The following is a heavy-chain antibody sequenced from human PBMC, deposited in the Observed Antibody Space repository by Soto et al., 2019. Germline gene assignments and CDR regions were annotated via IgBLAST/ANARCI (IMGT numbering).Heavy chain of an antibody. V-gene: IGHV3-74*03. J-gene: IGHJ4*02. CDR1: VFTFVDYW. Sequence: PGWSLRLSCAASVFTFVDYWMHWVRQPPGKGPEWVSRMTGDGRTTQYADSVKGRFTASRDNAKSTLYLQMNSLRAEDTAVYYCATAEVDYWGPGTLVTVSS. CDR2: MTGDGRTT. CDR3: ATAEVDY.